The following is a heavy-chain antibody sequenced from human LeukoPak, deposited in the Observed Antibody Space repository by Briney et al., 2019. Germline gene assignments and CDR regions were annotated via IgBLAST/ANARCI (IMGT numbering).Heavy chain of an antibody. J-gene: IGHJ4*02. CDR2: LSSSSSYI. CDR1: GFTFSSYS. Sequence: GGSLRLSCAASGFTFSSYSMNWVRQAPGKGLEWVSSLSSSSSYIDYADSVKGRFTISRDNAKNTLYLQMNTLRADDTAVYYCAKDHGSSDWYYFDYWGQGTLVTVSS. V-gene: IGHV3-21*03. CDR3: AKDHGSSDWYYFDY. D-gene: IGHD6-13*01.